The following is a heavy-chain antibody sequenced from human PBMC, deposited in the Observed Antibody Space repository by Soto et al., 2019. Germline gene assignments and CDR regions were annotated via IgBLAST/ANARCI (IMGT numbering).Heavy chain of an antibody. V-gene: IGHV4-4*02. CDR3: ATRPPRIVVTVLPIPT. J-gene: IGHJ5*02. D-gene: IGHD2-21*01. Sequence: QVYLHQSGPGLVKPSGTLSLTCAVSGDSISSTHWWTWVRQTPGKGLEWIGEVYHSGSTSYNPSPNRRVTISVDKSNNQFSLKSTSVTAADTAVYYCATRPPRIVVTVLPIPTWGQGTLVSVSS. CDR1: GDSISSTHW. CDR2: VYHSGST.